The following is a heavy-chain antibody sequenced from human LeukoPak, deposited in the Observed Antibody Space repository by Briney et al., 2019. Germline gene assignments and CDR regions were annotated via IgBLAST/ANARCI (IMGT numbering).Heavy chain of an antibody. Sequence: GGSLRLSCAASGFTVSSNYMSWVRQAPGKGLEWVSVIYSGGSTYYADSVKGRFTVSRDNSKNTVDLQMNSLRAEDTSVYYCARESKGRSKIDYWGQGTLVTVSS. V-gene: IGHV3-66*01. CDR3: ARESKGRSKIDY. CDR2: IYSGGST. CDR1: GFTVSSNY. J-gene: IGHJ4*02.